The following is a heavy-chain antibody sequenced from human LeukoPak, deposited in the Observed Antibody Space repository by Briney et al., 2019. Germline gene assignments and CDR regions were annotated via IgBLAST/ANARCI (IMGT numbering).Heavy chain of an antibody. J-gene: IGHJ3*02. Sequence: SQTLSLTCTVSGGSISSGDYYWSWIRQPPGKGLEWIGYIYYSGSTYYNPSLKSRVTISVDTSKNQFSLKLSSVTAADTAVYYCASGASYYYDSSGYYPFAFDIWGQGTMVTVSS. CDR2: IYYSGST. V-gene: IGHV4-30-4*01. CDR1: GGSISSGDYY. CDR3: ASGASYYYDSSGYYPFAFDI. D-gene: IGHD3-22*01.